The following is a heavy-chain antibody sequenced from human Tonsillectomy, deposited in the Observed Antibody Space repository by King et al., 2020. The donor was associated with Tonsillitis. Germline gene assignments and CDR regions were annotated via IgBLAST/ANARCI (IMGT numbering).Heavy chain of an antibody. CDR2: IYSDNNST. CDR3: AKDVVGTGGVVGGANYYYGMDV. D-gene: IGHD1-26*01. J-gene: IGHJ6*02. CDR1: GFTFSSYA. Sequence: VQLVESGGGLVQPGGSLRLSCAASGFTFSSYAMSWVRQAPGKGLKWVSVIYSDNNSTFYADSVKGRFTISRDDSKNTLFLLMNSLRAEDTAVYYCAKDVVGTGGVVGGANYYYGMDVWGQGTTVTVSS. V-gene: IGHV3-23*03.